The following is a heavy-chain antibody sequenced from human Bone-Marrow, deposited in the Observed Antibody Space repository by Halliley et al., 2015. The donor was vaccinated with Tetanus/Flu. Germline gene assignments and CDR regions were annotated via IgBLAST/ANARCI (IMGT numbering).Heavy chain of an antibody. J-gene: IGHJ6*02. V-gene: IGHV4-4*07. Sequence: CSRGSPNYHPPLRSRFTLSVDMSKNQFSLKVTSVTPADTAMYFCARLMGSAGFYYYGMDVWGQGTTVTVSS. CDR3: ARLMGSAGFYYYGMDV. CDR2: CSRGSP. D-gene: IGHD6-19*01.